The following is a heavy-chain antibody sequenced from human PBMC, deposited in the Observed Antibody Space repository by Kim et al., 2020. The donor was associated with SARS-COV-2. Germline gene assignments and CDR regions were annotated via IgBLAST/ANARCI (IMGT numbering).Heavy chain of an antibody. CDR2: ISGSGT. D-gene: IGHD1-26*01. Sequence: GGSLRLSCPGSGFIFSNFGMHWVRQAPGKGLEWISHISGSGTYYADSVKGRFTISRDDSKSTLYLQMNSLRAEDTALYFCAKGDGTYFGLGSWGQGTLVTVSS. J-gene: IGHJ4*02. CDR1: GFIFSNFG. V-gene: IGHV3-23*01. CDR3: AKGDGTYFGLGS.